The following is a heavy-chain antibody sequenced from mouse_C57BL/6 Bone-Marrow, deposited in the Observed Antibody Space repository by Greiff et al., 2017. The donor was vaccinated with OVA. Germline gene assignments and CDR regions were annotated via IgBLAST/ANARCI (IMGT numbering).Heavy chain of an antibody. V-gene: IGHV5-15*04. CDR3: ARRPNYYGSDYAMDD. CDR2: ISNLAYSI. D-gene: IGHD1-1*01. J-gene: IGHJ4*01. Sequence: DVMLVESGGGLVQPGGSLKLSCAASGFTFSDYGMAWVRQAPRKGPEWVAFISNLAYSIYYADTVTGRFTISRENAKNTLYLEMSSLRSEDTAMYYCARRPNYYGSDYAMDDWGQGTSVTVSS. CDR1: GFTFSDYG.